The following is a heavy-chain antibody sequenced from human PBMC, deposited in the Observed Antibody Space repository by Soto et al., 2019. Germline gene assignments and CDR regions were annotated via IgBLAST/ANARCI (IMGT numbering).Heavy chain of an antibody. CDR3: ARGELGIVRSYWYFDL. J-gene: IGHJ2*01. CDR2: IGTAGDT. D-gene: IGHD7-27*01. V-gene: IGHV3-13*04. CDR1: GFTFSSCD. Sequence: EVQLVESGGGLVQPGGSLRLSCAASGFTFSSCDMHWVRQATGKGLEWVSAIGTAGDTYYPGSVKGRFTISREDAKNSLYLQMNSLRAGDTAVYYCARGELGIVRSYWYFDLWGRGTLVTVSS.